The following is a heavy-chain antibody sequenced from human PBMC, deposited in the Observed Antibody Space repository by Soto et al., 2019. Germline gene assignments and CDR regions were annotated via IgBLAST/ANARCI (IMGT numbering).Heavy chain of an antibody. Sequence: EVQLVESGGGLVKPGGSLRLSCAASAFTFSSYSMNWVRQAPGKGLEWVSSISSSSSYIYYADSVKGRFTISRDNAKNSLYLQMNSLRAEDTAVYYCARDLYSSSARYFDHWGQGTLVTVSS. CDR2: ISSSSSYI. V-gene: IGHV3-21*01. J-gene: IGHJ4*02. CDR3: ARDLYSSSARYFDH. CDR1: AFTFSSYS. D-gene: IGHD6-6*01.